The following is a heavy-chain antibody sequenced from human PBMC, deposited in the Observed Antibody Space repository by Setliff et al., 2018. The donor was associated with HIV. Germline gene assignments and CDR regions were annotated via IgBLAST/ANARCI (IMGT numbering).Heavy chain of an antibody. CDR3: AKDYTSGWYGIYYFDY. CDR1: GFTVMDYA. D-gene: IGHD6-19*01. Sequence: LSLSCAASGFTVMDYAMSWVRQAPGKGLEWVSAISGSGGSTYYADSVKGRFTISRDNSKNTLYLQMNSLRAEDTAVYYCAKDYTSGWYGIYYFDYWGQGTLVTVSS. V-gene: IGHV3-23*01. CDR2: ISGSGGST. J-gene: IGHJ4*02.